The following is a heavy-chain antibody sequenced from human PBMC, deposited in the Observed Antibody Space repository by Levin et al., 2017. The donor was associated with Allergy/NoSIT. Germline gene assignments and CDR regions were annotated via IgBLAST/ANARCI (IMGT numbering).Heavy chain of an antibody. CDR1: GFTFSHSW. D-gene: IGHD1/OR15-1a*01. J-gene: IGHJ4*02. Sequence: GGSLRLSCAASGFTFSHSWMHWVRQGPGKGLVWVSRINGDATITTYADSVEGRFSISRDNAKNTLYLQMNSLKTEDTALYYCTRLPRNNYGLPFDYWGQGTVVTVSS. CDR3: TRLPRNNYGLPFDY. V-gene: IGHV3-74*01. CDR2: INGDATIT.